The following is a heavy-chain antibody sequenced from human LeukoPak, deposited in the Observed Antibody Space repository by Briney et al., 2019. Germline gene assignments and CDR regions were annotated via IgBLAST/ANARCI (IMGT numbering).Heavy chain of an antibody. Sequence: SETLSLTCAVYGGSFSGYYWSWIRQPPGKGLEWIGEINHSRSTSYNPSLKSRVTISVDTSKNQFSLKLSSVTAADTAVYYCARGPLTDGPFDYWGQGTLVTVSS. CDR3: ARGPLTDGPFDY. CDR2: INHSRST. J-gene: IGHJ4*02. D-gene: IGHD3-16*01. V-gene: IGHV4-34*01. CDR1: GGSFSGYY.